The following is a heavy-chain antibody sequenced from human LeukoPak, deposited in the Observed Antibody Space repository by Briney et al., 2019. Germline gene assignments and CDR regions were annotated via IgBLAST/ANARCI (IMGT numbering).Heavy chain of an antibody. D-gene: IGHD2-2*01. CDR3: AAVTRGAEYFHH. J-gene: IGHJ1*01. CDR2: FYPEDDET. V-gene: IGHV1-24*01. Sequence: SSVTVSFMGSGYTLTELCMHWVGQAPGKGREGMGGFYPEDDETIYEQKFQGRVTITEDTSTDTAYIELSSLRSEDTALYYWAAVTRGAEYFHHWGQGTLVTVSS. CDR1: GYTLTELC.